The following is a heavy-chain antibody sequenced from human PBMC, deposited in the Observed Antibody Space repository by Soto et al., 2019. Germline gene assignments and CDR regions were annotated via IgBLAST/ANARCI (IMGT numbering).Heavy chain of an antibody. D-gene: IGHD1-26*01. CDR2: IYPGDSDT. CDR1: AYRFTNFW. J-gene: IGHJ3*02. Sequence: GQSEKISCTGSAYRFTNFWIGWVRQMPGKGLGWMGIIYPGDSDTTYGPSFEGQVTFSADRSTSTAYLEWSSLRASDTAMYYCAKTYSGDSNDAFDIWGQGTLVTVSS. V-gene: IGHV5-51*01. CDR3: AKTYSGDSNDAFDI.